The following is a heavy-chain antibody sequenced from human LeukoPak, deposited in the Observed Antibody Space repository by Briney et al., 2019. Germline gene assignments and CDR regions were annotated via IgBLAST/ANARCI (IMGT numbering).Heavy chain of an antibody. J-gene: IGHJ4*02. D-gene: IGHD2-21*01. CDR2: IYYGGTI. V-gene: IGHV4-39*01. Sequence: SETLSLTCTVSGGSVGSSDSYWVWVRQPPGKGLEWVGSIYYGGTIHYNPSLKSRVTVSVDTSKNQFSLSLTSVTAADTAVYYCARRGLVVVPLWGQGTLVTVSS. CDR1: GGSVGSSDSY. CDR3: ARRGLVVVPL.